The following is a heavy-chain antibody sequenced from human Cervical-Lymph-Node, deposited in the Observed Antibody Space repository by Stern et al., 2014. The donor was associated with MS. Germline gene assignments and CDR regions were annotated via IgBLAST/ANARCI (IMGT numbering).Heavy chain of an antibody. J-gene: IGHJ6*02. CDR1: GFTFSSYG. CDR2: ISYDGSNQ. CDR3: AKDLGGSYYHYYYGMDV. D-gene: IGHD1-26*01. Sequence: QVQLVESGGGVVQPGRSLRLSCAASGFTFSSYGMPWVRQAPGKGLEWVAVISYDGSNQYYADSVKGRFTISRDNSKNTLYLQMNSLRAEDTAVYYCAKDLGGSYYHYYYGMDVWGQGTTVTVSS. V-gene: IGHV3-30*18.